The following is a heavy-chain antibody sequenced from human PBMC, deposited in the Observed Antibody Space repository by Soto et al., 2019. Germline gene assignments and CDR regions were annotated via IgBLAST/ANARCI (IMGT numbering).Heavy chain of an antibody. CDR2: ISTYNGNT. CDR1: GYTFTSYG. J-gene: IGHJ4*02. CDR3: ARYPLTYYYGSGSPYYFDY. D-gene: IGHD3-10*01. Sequence: QVQLVQSGAEVKKPGASVKVSCKASGYTFTSYGISWVRQAPGQGLEWMGWISTYNGNTNYAQKLQGRVTMTTDTSTSTAYMELRSLRSDDTAVYYCARYPLTYYYGSGSPYYFDYWGQGTLVTVSS. V-gene: IGHV1-18*01.